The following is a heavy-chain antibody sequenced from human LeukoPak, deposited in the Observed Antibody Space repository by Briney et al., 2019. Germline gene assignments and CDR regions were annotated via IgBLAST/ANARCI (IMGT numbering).Heavy chain of an antibody. CDR1: GYTFTSYG. Sequence: GASVKVSCKASGYTFTSYGISRVRQAPGQGLEWMGWISAYNGNTNYAQKLQGRVTMTTDTSTSTAYMELRSLRSGDTAVYYCASDSSGYYYWNYWGQGTLVTVSS. CDR2: ISAYNGNT. V-gene: IGHV1-18*01. J-gene: IGHJ4*02. D-gene: IGHD3-22*01. CDR3: ASDSSGYYYWNY.